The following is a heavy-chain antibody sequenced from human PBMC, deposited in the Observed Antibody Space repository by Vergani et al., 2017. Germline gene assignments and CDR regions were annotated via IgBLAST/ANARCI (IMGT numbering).Heavy chain of an antibody. Sequence: EVQLVESGGGLAQPGGSLRLSCAASGFTFSSFAIHWVRQAPGKGLEYVSAISTDGGRTYYRNSVRGRFSISRDNAKNTVDLQLGSLRAEDMGVYYCASGVAVGKNGWSDAFDIWGQGTMVTVSS. CDR2: ISTDGGRT. D-gene: IGHD6-19*01. CDR1: GFTFSSFA. J-gene: IGHJ3*02. CDR3: ASGVAVGKNGWSDAFDI. V-gene: IGHV3-64*01.